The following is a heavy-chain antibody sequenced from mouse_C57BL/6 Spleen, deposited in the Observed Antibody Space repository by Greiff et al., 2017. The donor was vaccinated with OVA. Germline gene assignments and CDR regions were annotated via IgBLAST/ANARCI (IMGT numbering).Heavy chain of an antibody. D-gene: IGHD1-1*01. CDR3: ARGYYGSSYPFAY. V-gene: IGHV1-50*01. CDR2: IDPSDSYT. Sequence: QSCKASGYTFTSYWMQWVKQRPGQGLEWIGEIDPSDSYTNYNQKFKGKATLTVDTSSSTAYMQLSSLTSEDSAVYYCARGYYGSSYPFAYWGQGTLVTVSA. CDR1: GYTFTSYW. J-gene: IGHJ3*01.